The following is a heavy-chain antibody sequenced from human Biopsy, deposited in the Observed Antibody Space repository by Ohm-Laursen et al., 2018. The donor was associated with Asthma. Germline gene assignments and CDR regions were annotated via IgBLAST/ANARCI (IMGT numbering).Heavy chain of an antibody. CDR1: GGSFTHYF. V-gene: IGHV4-34*01. D-gene: IGHD6-19*01. Sequence: PSETLSLTCAISGGSFTHYFWMWIRQPPGKGLEWIGEINYRGDTSYNPSLESRVSISVDTSTYHFSLRLNSVTAADTAVYYCVRGEEVAGTYFKDWDQGTLVTVSS. CDR3: VRGEEVAGTYFKD. J-gene: IGHJ1*01. CDR2: INYRGDT.